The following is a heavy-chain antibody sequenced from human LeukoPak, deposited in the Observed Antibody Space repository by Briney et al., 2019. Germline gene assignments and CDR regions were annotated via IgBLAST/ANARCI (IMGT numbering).Heavy chain of an antibody. Sequence: PGGSLRLSCAASGFTFSSYTMNWVRQPPGKGREWGSNIGTSSTTIYYADSVKGRFTISRDNAKNSLYLQMNSLRADDTAVYYCARFAAGGSYYYYMDVWGKGTTVTVSS. CDR3: ARFAAGGSYYYYMDV. D-gene: IGHD6-25*01. CDR2: IGTSSTTI. CDR1: GFTFSSYT. V-gene: IGHV3-48*04. J-gene: IGHJ6*03.